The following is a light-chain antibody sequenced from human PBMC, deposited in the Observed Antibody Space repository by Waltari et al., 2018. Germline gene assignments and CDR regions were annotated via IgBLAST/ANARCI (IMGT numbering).Light chain of an antibody. Sequence: DIQMTQSPSSLSASLGDRVTVTCRASQGIDKELTWYQKKPWRAPTLLIYGASTLQTGVSSRFSGSGSGTDFTLTISSLQPDDAATYYCQQDHFPPWTFGQGTEVEIK. CDR1: QGIDKE. CDR2: GAS. V-gene: IGKV1-27*01. CDR3: QQDHFPPWT. J-gene: IGKJ1*01.